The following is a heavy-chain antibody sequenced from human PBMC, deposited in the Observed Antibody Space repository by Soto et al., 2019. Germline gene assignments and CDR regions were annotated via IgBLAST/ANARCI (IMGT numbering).Heavy chain of an antibody. J-gene: IGHJ6*03. Sequence: ASVKVSCKASGYTFTSYYLHWVRQAPGQGLEWMGKINPSGGSTSYAKKFQGRVTMTRDTSTSIVYMQLSSLRSEDTAVYYCAREGYSGYDWPYYYYMDVWGKGTTVTVSS. CDR2: INPSGGST. V-gene: IGHV1-46*03. CDR1: GYTFTSYY. CDR3: AREGYSGYDWPYYYYMDV. D-gene: IGHD5-12*01.